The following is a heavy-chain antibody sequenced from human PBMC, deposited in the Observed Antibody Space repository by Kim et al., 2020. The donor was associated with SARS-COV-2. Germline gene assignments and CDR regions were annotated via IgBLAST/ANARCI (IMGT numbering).Heavy chain of an antibody. J-gene: IGHJ3*02. CDR2: IYYSGST. D-gene: IGHD3-3*01. CDR3: ARVARITIFGVVNSAFDI. CDR1: GGSISSGGYY. V-gene: IGHV4-31*03. Sequence: SETLSLTCTVSGGSISSGGYYWSWIRQHPGKGLEWIGYIYYSGSTYYNPSLKSRVTISVDTSKNQFSLKLSSVTAADTAVYYCARVARITIFGVVNSAFDIWGQGTMVNVPS.